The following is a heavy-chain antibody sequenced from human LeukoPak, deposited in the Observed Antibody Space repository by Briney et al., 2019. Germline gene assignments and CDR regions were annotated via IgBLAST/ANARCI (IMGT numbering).Heavy chain of an antibody. D-gene: IGHD1-26*01. Sequence: GGSLRLSCAAPGFTFSSYAMTWVRQAPGKGLKWVSTISGSGAGTYYADSVKGRFTISRDNSKNTLYLQMNSLRAEDTAVYYCAKDLRWELPFDYWGQGTLVTVSS. CDR1: GFTFSSYA. V-gene: IGHV3-23*01. J-gene: IGHJ4*02. CDR2: ISGSGAGT. CDR3: AKDLRWELPFDY.